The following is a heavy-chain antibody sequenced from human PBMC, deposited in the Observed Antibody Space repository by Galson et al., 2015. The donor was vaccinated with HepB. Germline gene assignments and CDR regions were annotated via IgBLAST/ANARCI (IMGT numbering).Heavy chain of an antibody. CDR1: GGSISSGGYS. J-gene: IGHJ3*02. V-gene: IGHV4-30-4*07. CDR3: ARAVPAAIDEPDAVDI. CDR2: IYYSGST. D-gene: IGHD2-2*01. Sequence: LSLTCAVSGGSISSGGYSWSWIRQPPGRGLEWIGYIYYSGSTYYNPSLKSRVTISVDTSKNQFSLKLSSVTAADTAVYYCARAVPAAIDEPDAVDIWGQGTMVTVSS.